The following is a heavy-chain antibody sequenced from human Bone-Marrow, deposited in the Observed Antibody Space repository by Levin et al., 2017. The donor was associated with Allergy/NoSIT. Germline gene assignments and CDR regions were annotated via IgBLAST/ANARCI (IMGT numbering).Heavy chain of an antibody. J-gene: IGHJ4*02. D-gene: IGHD6-19*01. CDR3: ARDRSYSSFDY. CDR1: EFMFSTYW. V-gene: IGHV3-7*01. CDR2: IGPDGSEK. Sequence: GESLKISCAASEFMFSTYWMDWVRQAPGKGLEWVASIGPDGSEKSHVDSLKGRFTISRDNAKSLLYLQMNSLRPDDTAVYYCARDRSYSSFDYWGQGTLVTVSS.